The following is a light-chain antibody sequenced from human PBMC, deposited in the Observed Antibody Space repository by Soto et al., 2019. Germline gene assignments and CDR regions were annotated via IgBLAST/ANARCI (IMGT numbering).Light chain of an antibody. CDR2: EAS. V-gene: IGKV1-5*03. CDR3: QQYSSYPWT. Sequence: DVQMTQSPSTLSASVGDRVTITCRASQSISSWLAWYQQEPGKAPKLLISEASTLEGGVPSRFSGSGSGTEFALTIRSLQPDDFASYYCQQYSSYPWTFGQGTKVEIK. J-gene: IGKJ1*01. CDR1: QSISSW.